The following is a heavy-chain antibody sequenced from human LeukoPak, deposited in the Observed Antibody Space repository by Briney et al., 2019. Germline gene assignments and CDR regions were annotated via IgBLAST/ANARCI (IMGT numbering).Heavy chain of an antibody. CDR2: IGGSSSSI. CDR3: ARDLSGSYSFDY. V-gene: IGHV3-21*01. J-gene: IGHJ4*02. D-gene: IGHD1-26*01. Sequence: GGSLRLSCAASGFTFGIYSMNWVRQAPEKGLEWVSSIGGSSSSIYYADSVKARFTISRDNPKNSLYLQMNSLRAEDTAVYYCARDLSGSYSFDYWGQGTLVTVSS. CDR1: GFTFGIYS.